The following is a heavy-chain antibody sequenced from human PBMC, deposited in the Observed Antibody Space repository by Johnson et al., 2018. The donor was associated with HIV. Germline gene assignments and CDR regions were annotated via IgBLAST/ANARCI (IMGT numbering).Heavy chain of an antibody. CDR2: INWNGGST. V-gene: IGHV3-20*04. D-gene: IGHD3-9*01. Sequence: EVQLVESGGGLVQPGGSLRLSCAASGFTFDDYGMSWVRQAPGKGLEWVSGINWNGGSTGYADSVKGRFTISRDNSKNTLYLQMNSLGAEETAVYYCAKGDILTGYSFDICGQGTMVTVSS. CDR3: AKGDILTGYSFDI. CDR1: GFTFDDYG. J-gene: IGHJ3*02.